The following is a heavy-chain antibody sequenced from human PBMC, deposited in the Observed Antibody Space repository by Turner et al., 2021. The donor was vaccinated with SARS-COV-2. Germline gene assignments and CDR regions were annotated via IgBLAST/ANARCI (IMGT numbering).Heavy chain of an antibody. J-gene: IGHJ3*02. D-gene: IGHD5-12*01. V-gene: IGHV1-24*01. CDR1: GYTLTELS. Sequence: QVQLVQSGAEVKKPGASVKVSCTVSGYTLTELSMHWVRQAPGKGLEWMGGFDNEDGETSDAQKFQGRVTMTEDTSTDTDYMELSSLRSEDTAMYYCATCRDGYNWGAFHIWGQGTMVTVSS. CDR3: ATCRDGYNWGAFHI. CDR2: FDNEDGET.